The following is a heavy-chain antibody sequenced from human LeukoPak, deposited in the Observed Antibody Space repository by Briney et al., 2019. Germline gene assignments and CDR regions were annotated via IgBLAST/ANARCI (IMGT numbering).Heavy chain of an antibody. CDR2: IYYTGST. V-gene: IGHV4-39*01. J-gene: IGHJ4*02. CDR1: RGSIRSSSYY. Sequence: SETLSLTCTVSRGSIRSSSYYCCWIRQPPWNWLEWLGSIYYTGSTYYNPSLKNRVTISVDTSKNQFSLKLSSATAADTAVYYCARRAVAGTSFEDYWGQGTLVTVSS. D-gene: IGHD6-19*01. CDR3: ARRAVAGTSFEDY.